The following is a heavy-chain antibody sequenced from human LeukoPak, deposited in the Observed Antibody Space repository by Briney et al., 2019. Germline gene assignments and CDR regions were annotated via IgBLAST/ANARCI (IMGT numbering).Heavy chain of an antibody. CDR2: MNPNSGNT. V-gene: IGHV1-8*01. J-gene: IGHJ3*02. D-gene: IGHD3-10*01. CDR1: GYTFTSYD. CDR3: ARVFRGGAFDI. Sequence: ASVKVSCKASGYTFTSYDINWVRQATGQGLEWMGWMNPNSGNTGYAQKFQGRVTMTRNTSISTAYMELRSLRFDDTGVYYCARVFRGGAFDIWGQGTMVTVSS.